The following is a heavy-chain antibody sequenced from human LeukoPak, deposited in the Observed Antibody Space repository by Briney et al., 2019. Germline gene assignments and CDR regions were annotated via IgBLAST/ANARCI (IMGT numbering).Heavy chain of an antibody. V-gene: IGHV4-34*01. J-gene: IGHJ4*02. CDR2: INHSGST. Sequence: SETLSLTCAVYGGSFSGYYWSWIRQPPGKRLEWIGEINHSGSTNYNPSLKSRVTISVDTSKNQFSLKLSSVTAADTAVYYCARVATRRDGYNPDYWGQGTLVTVSS. CDR3: ARVATRRDGYNPDY. CDR1: GGSFSGYY. D-gene: IGHD5-24*01.